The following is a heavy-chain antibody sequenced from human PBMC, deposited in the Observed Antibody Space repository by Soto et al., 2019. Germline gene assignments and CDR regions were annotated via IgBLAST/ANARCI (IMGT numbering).Heavy chain of an antibody. Sequence: GGSLRLSCAASGFTFSSYAMHWVRQAPGKGLEWVAVISYDGSNKYYADSVKGRFTISRDNSKNTLYLQMNSLRAEDTAVYYCARDLIVGATPLGGIDPWGQGTLVTVSS. CDR3: ARDLIVGATPLGGIDP. D-gene: IGHD1-26*01. CDR2: ISYDGSNK. V-gene: IGHV3-30-3*01. CDR1: GFTFSSYA. J-gene: IGHJ5*02.